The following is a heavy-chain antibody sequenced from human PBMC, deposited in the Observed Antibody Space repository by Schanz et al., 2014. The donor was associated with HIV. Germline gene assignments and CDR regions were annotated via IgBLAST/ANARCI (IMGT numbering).Heavy chain of an antibody. CDR1: GGTLISTYG. CDR3: ARRRGWGSYRYFPYGLDV. V-gene: IGHV1-69*01. CDR2: IIPIFGTA. J-gene: IGHJ6*02. Sequence: QVTLVQSGAEVKRPGSTVKVSCTASGGTLISTYGFSWARQAPGQGLEWMGGIIPIFGTANYAQKFQDRVTITADEPTSTAYMELTSLRPEDTAVYYCARRRGWGSYRYFPYGLDVWGQGTTVTVSS. D-gene: IGHD3-16*02.